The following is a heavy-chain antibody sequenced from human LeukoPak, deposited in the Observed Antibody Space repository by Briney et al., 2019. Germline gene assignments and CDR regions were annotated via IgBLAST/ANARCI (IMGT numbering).Heavy chain of an antibody. V-gene: IGHV3-23*01. CDR3: AKKRNWNSGYFGY. D-gene: IGHD1-7*01. Sequence: PGGSLRLSCAASGFTLSSYAMSWVRQAPGKGLEWVSAISGSGGSTYYADSVKGRFTISRDNSKNTLYLQMNSLRAEDTAVYYCAKKRNWNSGYFGYWGQGTLVTVSS. J-gene: IGHJ4*02. CDR2: ISGSGGST. CDR1: GFTLSSYA.